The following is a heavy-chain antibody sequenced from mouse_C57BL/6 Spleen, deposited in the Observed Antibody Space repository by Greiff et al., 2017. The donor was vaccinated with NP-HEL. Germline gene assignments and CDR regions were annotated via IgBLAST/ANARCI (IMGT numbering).Heavy chain of an antibody. CDR2: ISSGSSTI. V-gene: IGHV5-17*01. Sequence: VQLKQSGGGLVKPGGSLKLSCAASGFTFSDYGMHWVRQAPEKGLEWVAYISSGSSTIYYADTVKGRFTISRDNAKNTLFLQMTSLRSEDTAMYYCARPMTTVVADWYFDVWGTGTTVTVSS. J-gene: IGHJ1*03. D-gene: IGHD1-1*01. CDR3: ARPMTTVVADWYFDV. CDR1: GFTFSDYG.